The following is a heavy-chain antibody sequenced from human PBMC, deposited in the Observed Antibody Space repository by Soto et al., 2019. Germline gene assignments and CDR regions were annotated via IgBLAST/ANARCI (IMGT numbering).Heavy chain of an antibody. CDR2: INQDGSEK. V-gene: IGHV3-7*01. CDR1: GFTFSTYW. CDR3: ARARGWNIVIIPAASDY. Sequence: EVQRVESGGGLVQPGGSLRLSCAASGFTFSTYWMSWVRQAPGKGLEWVANINQDGSEKYYVDSVKGRFTISRDNAKNSLYLQMTSLRADDTAVYYCARARGWNIVIIPAASDYWGQGTLVTVSS. D-gene: IGHD2-2*01. J-gene: IGHJ4*02.